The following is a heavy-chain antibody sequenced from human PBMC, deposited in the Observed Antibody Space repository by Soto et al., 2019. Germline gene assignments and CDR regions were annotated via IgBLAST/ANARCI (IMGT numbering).Heavy chain of an antibody. D-gene: IGHD6-13*01. CDR1: GGSISSYY. V-gene: IGHV4-34*01. J-gene: IGHJ6*02. CDR3: ARGTAAALKGGFRYYGMDV. Sequence: TSETLCLTCTVSGGSISSYYWSWIRQPPGKGLEWIGEINHSGSTNYNPSLKSRVTISVDTSKHQFSLKLSSVTAADTAVYYCARGTAAALKGGFRYYGMDVWGQGTMVTVSS. CDR2: INHSGST.